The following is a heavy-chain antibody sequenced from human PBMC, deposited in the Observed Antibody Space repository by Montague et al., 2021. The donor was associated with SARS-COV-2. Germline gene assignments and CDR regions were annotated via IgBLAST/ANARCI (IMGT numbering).Heavy chain of an antibody. CDR2: INHSGST. CDR3: ARSHLEWPVVRPCCIDP. D-gene: IGHD6-19*01. J-gene: IGHJ5*02. CDR1: GRSFSSYY. V-gene: IGHV4-34*01. Sequence: SETLSLTCSVYGRSFSSYYWICIRQPPGKGLEWIGEINHSGSTNXNPSLKSRVTISVDTSKNQFSLKLSSVTAADTAVYYCARSHLEWPVVRPCCIDPWGQGTLVTVSA.